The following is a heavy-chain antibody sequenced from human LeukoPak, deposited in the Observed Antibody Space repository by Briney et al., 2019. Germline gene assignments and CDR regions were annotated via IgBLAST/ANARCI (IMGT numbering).Heavy chain of an antibody. V-gene: IGHV4-34*01. CDR2: INHSGST. CDR3: ARRYAFDI. Sequence: TSETLSLTCAVYGGSFSGYYWSWIRQPPGKGLEWIGEINHSGSTNYNPSLKSRVTISVDTSKNQFSLKLSSVTAADMAVYYCARRYAFDIWGQGTMVTVSS. J-gene: IGHJ3*02. CDR1: GGSFSGYY.